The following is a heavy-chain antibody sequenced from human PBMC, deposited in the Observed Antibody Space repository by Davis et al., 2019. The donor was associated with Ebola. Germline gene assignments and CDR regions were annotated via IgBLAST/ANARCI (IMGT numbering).Heavy chain of an antibody. CDR2: FDPEDGET. V-gene: IGHV1-24*01. J-gene: IGHJ5*02. CDR1: GYTLTELS. CDR3: ATHPYCSSTSCYRTYNWFDP. Sequence: ASVKVSCKVSGYTLTELSMNWVRQAPGKGLEWMGGFDPEDGETIYAQKFQGRVTMTEDTSTDTAYMELSSLRSEDTAVYYCATHPYCSSTSCYRTYNWFDPWGQGTLVTVSS. D-gene: IGHD2-2*01.